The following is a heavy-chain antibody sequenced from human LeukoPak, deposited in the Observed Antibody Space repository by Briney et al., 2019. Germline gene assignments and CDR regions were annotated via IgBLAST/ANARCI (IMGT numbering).Heavy chain of an antibody. CDR3: ASYRNVDTAMVHWFDP. D-gene: IGHD5-18*01. Sequence: KTSETLSLTCTVSGGSISSGDYYWSWIRQLPGKGLEWIGYIYYSGSTYYNPSLKSRVTISVDTSKNQFSLKLSSVTAADTAVYYCASYRNVDTAMVHWFDPWGQGTLVTVSS. CDR2: IYYSGST. V-gene: IGHV4-30-4*01. J-gene: IGHJ5*02. CDR1: GGSISSGDYY.